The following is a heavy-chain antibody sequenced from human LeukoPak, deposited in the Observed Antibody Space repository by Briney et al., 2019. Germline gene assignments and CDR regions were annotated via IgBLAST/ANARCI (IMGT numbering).Heavy chain of an antibody. D-gene: IGHD3-9*01. CDR3: ARVGPYDRWFDY. J-gene: IGHJ4*02. CDR2: IYSGGST. CDR1: GFTVSSNY. V-gene: IGHV3-66*01. Sequence: GGSLRLSCAASGFTVSSNYMSWVRQAPGKGLEWVSVIYSGGSTYYADSVKGRFTISRDNSKNTLYLQMNSLRAEDTAVYYCARVGPYDRWFDYWGQGTLVTVSS.